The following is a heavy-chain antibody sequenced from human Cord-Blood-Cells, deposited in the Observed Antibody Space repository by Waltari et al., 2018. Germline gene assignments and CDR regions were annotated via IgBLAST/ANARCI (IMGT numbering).Heavy chain of an antibody. CDR1: GYTFTSSA. Sequence: QVQLVQSGAEVKKPGASVKVSCKDSGYTFTSSAMHWVRQAPGQRLEWMGWINAGNGNTKYSQKFQGRVTITRDTSASTAYMELSSLRSEDTAVYYCARESIAAARAFDIWGQGTMVTVSS. J-gene: IGHJ3*02. D-gene: IGHD6-13*01. V-gene: IGHV1-3*01. CDR2: INAGNGNT. CDR3: ARESIAAARAFDI.